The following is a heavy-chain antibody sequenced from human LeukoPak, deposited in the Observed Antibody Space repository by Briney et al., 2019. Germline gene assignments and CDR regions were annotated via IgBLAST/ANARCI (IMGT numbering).Heavy chain of an antibody. J-gene: IGHJ4*02. D-gene: IGHD3-22*01. CDR2: IHTIGST. Sequence: PETLSPTCIVSAGSISSYYWSCIRQPAGKGLEWIGRIHTIGSTNYNPSLKRRVTMSVDTSKTQFSRNLSALAAAETPVFYCARDQYYNDSSGYLTFDYWGQGTLVTVSS. V-gene: IGHV4-4*07. CDR3: ARDQYYNDSSGYLTFDY. CDR1: AGSISSYY.